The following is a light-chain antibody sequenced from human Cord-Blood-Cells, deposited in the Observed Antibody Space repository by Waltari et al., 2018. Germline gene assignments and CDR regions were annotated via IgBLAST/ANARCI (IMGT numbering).Light chain of an antibody. Sequence: QSALTQPASVSGSHGQSITISCTGTSSDVWSYNLVSWYQPHPGKAPKLMIYEGSKRPSGVSNRFSGSKSGNTASLTISGLQAEDEADYYCCSYAGSSTSVFGGGTKLTVL. CDR3: CSYAGSSTSV. CDR2: EGS. V-gene: IGLV2-23*01. J-gene: IGLJ3*02. CDR1: SSDVWSYNL.